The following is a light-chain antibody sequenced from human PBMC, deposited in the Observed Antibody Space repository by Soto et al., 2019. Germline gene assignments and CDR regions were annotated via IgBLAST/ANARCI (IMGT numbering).Light chain of an antibody. CDR3: QQYHSDSRT. CDR1: LSISTW. Sequence: DIQMTQSPSTLSASVGDRVTITCRAGLSISTWLAWYQQKPGKVPKLLIYAASTLESGVPSRFSGSGSETEFTLTISSLQPDDFAAYYCQQYHSDSRTFGQGTKVEIK. J-gene: IGKJ1*01. CDR2: AAS. V-gene: IGKV1-5*01.